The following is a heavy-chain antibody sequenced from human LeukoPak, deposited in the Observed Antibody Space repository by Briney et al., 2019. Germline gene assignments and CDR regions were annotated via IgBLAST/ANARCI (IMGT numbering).Heavy chain of an antibody. D-gene: IGHD6-13*01. Sequence: SETLSLTCTVDGSISSYYWSWIRQAPGKGLEWIASTYHSGRTYYSSSLKSRVTISIDTPKYQFSLNLTSVTAADTAVYYCCVAAVGPQFDYWGQGALVTVSS. CDR1: GSISSYY. CDR3: CVAAVGPQFDY. V-gene: IGHV4-59*04. CDR2: TYHSGRT. J-gene: IGHJ4*02.